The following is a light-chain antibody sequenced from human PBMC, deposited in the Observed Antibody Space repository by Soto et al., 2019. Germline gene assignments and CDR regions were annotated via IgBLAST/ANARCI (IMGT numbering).Light chain of an antibody. CDR3: KQYKEWPPFT. CDR1: QYVSNK. V-gene: IGKV3-15*01. J-gene: IGKJ5*01. CDR2: GAS. Sequence: EIVMTQPPATLSVSPGDTATLSCRASQYVSNKVAWYQPKPGQATRLLILGASTRANGVPARFSGSGSGTEFTLSISSLQSEDFAVYYCKQYKEWPPFTFGQGTRLEIK.